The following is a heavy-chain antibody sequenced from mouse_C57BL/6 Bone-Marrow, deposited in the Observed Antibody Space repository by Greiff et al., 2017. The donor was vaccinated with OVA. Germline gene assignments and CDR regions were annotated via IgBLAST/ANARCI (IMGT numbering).Heavy chain of an antibody. J-gene: IGHJ4*01. CDR2: ISSGGDYI. D-gene: IGHD1-1*01. V-gene: IGHV5-9-1*02. CDR3: TRSYYGSSYDYAMDY. Sequence: EVKLLESGEGLVKPGGSLKLSCAASGFTFSSYAMSWVRQTPEKRLEWVAYISSGGDYIYYADTVKGRFTISRDNARNTLYLQMSSLKSEDTAMYYCTRSYYGSSYDYAMDYWGQGTSVTVSS. CDR1: GFTFSSYA.